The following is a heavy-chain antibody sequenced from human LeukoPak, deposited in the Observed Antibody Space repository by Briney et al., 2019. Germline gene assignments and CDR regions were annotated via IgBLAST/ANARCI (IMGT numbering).Heavy chain of an antibody. CDR2: IIPIFGSA. CDR1: GGTFSSYA. D-gene: IGHD6-19*01. J-gene: IGHJ6*03. V-gene: IGHV1-69*13. CDR3: ARDGGSGWPNYYYYMDV. Sequence: ASVKVSCKASGGTFSSYAISWVRQAPGQGLEWMGGIIPIFGSANYAQRFQGRVTITAEESTSTAYMELSSLRSEDTAVYYCARDGGSGWPNYYYYMDVWGKGTTVTVSS.